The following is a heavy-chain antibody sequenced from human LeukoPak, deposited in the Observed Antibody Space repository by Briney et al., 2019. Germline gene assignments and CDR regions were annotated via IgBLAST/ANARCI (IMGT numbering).Heavy chain of an antibody. Sequence: GASVKVSCKASGYTFTTYEINWVRQAPGQGLEWMGWINTNTGNPTYAQGFTGRFVFSLDTSVNTAFLQINSLRAEDTAVYYCARDETREYLDYWGQGTLVTVSS. D-gene: IGHD3-10*01. V-gene: IGHV7-4-1*02. CDR1: GYTFTTYE. CDR3: ARDETREYLDY. J-gene: IGHJ4*02. CDR2: INTNTGNP.